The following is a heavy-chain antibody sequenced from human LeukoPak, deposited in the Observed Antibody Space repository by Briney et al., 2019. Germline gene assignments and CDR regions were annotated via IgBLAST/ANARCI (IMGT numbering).Heavy chain of an antibody. CDR3: ARDRTIGELVDY. J-gene: IGHJ4*02. Sequence: GGSLRLSCAASGFTFSSYSMNWVRQAPGKGLEWVSSISSSSSYIYYADSVKGRFTISRDNAKNSLYLQMNRLRAEDTAVYYCARDRTIGELVDYWGQGTLVTVSS. D-gene: IGHD3-10*01. V-gene: IGHV3-21*01. CDR1: GFTFSSYS. CDR2: ISSSSSYI.